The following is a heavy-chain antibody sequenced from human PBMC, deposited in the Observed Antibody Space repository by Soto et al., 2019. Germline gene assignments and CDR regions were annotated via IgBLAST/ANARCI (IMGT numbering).Heavy chain of an antibody. D-gene: IGHD3-10*01. CDR1: GVTFSSYS. CDR3: ARDGGSVRVRGVIAVAKPYYYYGMDV. J-gene: IGHJ6*02. CDR2: ISSSSSYI. V-gene: IGHV3-21*01. Sequence: AGSLRLSCAASGVTFSSYSMNWVRQAPGKGLEWVSSISSSSSYIYYADSVKGRFTISRDNAKNSLYLQMNSLRAEDTAVYYCARDGGSVRVRGVIAVAKPYYYYGMDVWGQGTTVTVSS.